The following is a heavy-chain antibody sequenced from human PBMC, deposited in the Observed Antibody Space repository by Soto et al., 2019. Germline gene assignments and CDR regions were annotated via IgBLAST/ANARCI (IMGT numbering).Heavy chain of an antibody. J-gene: IGHJ4*02. CDR2: ISGSGGST. D-gene: IGHD3-10*01. CDR3: VAHYYGSGSPIDY. Sequence: EVQLLESGGGLVQPGGSLRLSCAASGFTFSSYAMSWARQAPGKGLEWVSAISGSGGSTYYADSVKGRFTISRDNSKNTLYLQMNSLRAEDTAVYYCVAHYYGSGSPIDYWGQGTLVTVSS. CDR1: GFTFSSYA. V-gene: IGHV3-23*01.